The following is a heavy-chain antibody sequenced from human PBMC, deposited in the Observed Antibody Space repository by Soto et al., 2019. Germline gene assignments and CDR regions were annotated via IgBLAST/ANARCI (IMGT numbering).Heavy chain of an antibody. Sequence: EVQVVESGGMLVQPGGSLRLSCAASGFTLSTSSMNWVREAPGKGLEWISYIRRHTSVTAYADSVKGRFTISRDSAKNSLYLQMDSLRVDDTAVYSCGKVADSGYYTVDRWGQGTVVTVSS. CDR1: GFTLSTSS. CDR3: GKVADSGYYTVDR. V-gene: IGHV3-48*01. CDR2: IRRHTSVT. D-gene: IGHD3-22*01. J-gene: IGHJ5*02.